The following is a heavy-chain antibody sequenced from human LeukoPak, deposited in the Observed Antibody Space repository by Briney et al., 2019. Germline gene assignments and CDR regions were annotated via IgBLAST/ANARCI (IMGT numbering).Heavy chain of an antibody. J-gene: IGHJ4*02. D-gene: IGHD5-12*01. Sequence: SETLSLTCSVSGGSITSRSYYWGWIRQPPGKGLEWIGSIYYSGTTYYSPSLRSRVTISLDTSKSQFSLILSSVTAADTAVYYCARYHNGYDDYWGQGTLVTVSS. CDR3: ARYHNGYDDY. CDR1: GGSITSRSYY. V-gene: IGHV4-39*07. CDR2: IYYSGTT.